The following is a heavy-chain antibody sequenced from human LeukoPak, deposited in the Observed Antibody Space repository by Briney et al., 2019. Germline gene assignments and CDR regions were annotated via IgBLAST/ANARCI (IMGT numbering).Heavy chain of an antibody. D-gene: IGHD3-22*01. Sequence: SETLSLTCTVSGGSISSYYYNWIRQPPGKGLEWIGYIYYSGITNYNPSLKSRVTMSVDTSKNQFSLKLTSVTAADTAVYYCARVLLSSGYSTWGQGTLATVSS. CDR3: ARVLLSSGYST. V-gene: IGHV4-59*01. CDR2: IYYSGIT. J-gene: IGHJ5*02. CDR1: GGSISSYY.